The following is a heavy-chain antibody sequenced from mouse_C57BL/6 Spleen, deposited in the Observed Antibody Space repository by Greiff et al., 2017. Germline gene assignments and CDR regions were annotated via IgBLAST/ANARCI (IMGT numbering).Heavy chain of an antibody. CDR3: ARGNDGYSSWFAY. CDR2: ISSGSSTI. CDR1: GFTFSDYG. Sequence: EVKVVESGGGLVKPGGSLKLSCAASGFTFSDYGMHWVRQAPEKGLEWVAYISSGSSTIYYADTVKGRFTISRDNAKNTLFLQMTSLRSEDTAMYYCARGNDGYSSWFAYWGQGTLVTVSA. J-gene: IGHJ3*01. D-gene: IGHD2-3*01. V-gene: IGHV5-17*01.